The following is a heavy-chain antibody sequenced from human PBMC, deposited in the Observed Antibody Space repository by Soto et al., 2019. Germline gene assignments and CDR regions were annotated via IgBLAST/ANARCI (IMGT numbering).Heavy chain of an antibody. J-gene: IGHJ4*02. V-gene: IGHV1-18*04. CDR2: ISAYNGDT. CDR3: ARGDHYYDN. Sequence: QAQLVQSGDEVKKPGSSVKVSCKASGYTFTSYGISWVRQSPGQGLEWMGWISAYNGDTKYAQKVQYKVTMTTDTSTSTAYMELSSLRSDDTAVYYCARGDHYYDNWGPGTLVTVSP. CDR1: GYTFTSYG.